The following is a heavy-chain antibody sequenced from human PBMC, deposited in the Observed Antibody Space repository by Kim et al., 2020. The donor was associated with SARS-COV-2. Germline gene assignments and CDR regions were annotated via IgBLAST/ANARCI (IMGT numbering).Heavy chain of an antibody. CDR3: ARGVYSGSYYGPFDY. Sequence: GGSLRLSCAASGFTFSSYGMNWVRQAPGKGLEWVSYISTSSSTIYYADSVKGRFTISRDNARNSLYLQMNSLRDEDTAVYYCARGVYSGSYYGPFDYWGQGTLVTVSS. CDR2: ISTSSSTI. CDR1: GFTFSSYG. V-gene: IGHV3-48*02. J-gene: IGHJ4*02. D-gene: IGHD1-26*01.